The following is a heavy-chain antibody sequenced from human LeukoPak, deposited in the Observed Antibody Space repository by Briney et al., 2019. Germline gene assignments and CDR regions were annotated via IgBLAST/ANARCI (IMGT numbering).Heavy chain of an antibody. CDR2: IYYSGST. V-gene: IGHV4-59*01. CDR3: ARGDYGGNSDYFDY. D-gene: IGHD4-23*01. Sequence: SETLSLTCTVSGGSISSYYWSWVRQPPGKGLEWMGYIYYSGSTNYNPSLKSRVTISVDTSKNQFSLKLSSVTAADTAVYYCARGDYGGNSDYFDYWGQGTLVTVSS. CDR1: GGSISSYY. J-gene: IGHJ4*02.